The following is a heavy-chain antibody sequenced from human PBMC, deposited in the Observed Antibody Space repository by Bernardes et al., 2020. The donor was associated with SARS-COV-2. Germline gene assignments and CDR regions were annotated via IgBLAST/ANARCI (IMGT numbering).Heavy chain of an antibody. CDR2: ISSSSSYI. D-gene: IGHD3-3*01. Sequence: GGSLRLSCAASGFTFSSYSMNWVRQAPGKGLEWVSSISSSSSYIYYADSVKGRFTISRDNAKNSLYLQMNSLRAEDTAVYYCASGGRQITIFGVVIPGGDYWGQGTLVTVSS. V-gene: IGHV3-21*01. CDR3: ASGGRQITIFGVVIPGGDY. J-gene: IGHJ4*02. CDR1: GFTFSSYS.